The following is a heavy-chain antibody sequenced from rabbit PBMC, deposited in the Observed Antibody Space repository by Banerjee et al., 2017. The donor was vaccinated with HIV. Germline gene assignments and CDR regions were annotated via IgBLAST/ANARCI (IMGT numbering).Heavy chain of an antibody. V-gene: IGHV1S45*01. CDR1: ASSFTTNYL. J-gene: IGHJ4*01. CDR3: ARDLAGVIGWNFNL. D-gene: IGHD4-1*01. Sequence: HDQLPEPRGNLVKPQGALTPTRTPSASSFTTNYLMCCLRQAPGKGLEWIACINTSSGNTVYATWAKGRFTISRTSSTTVALQMTSLTAADTATYFCARDLAGVIGWNFNLWGPGTLVTVS. CDR2: INTSSGNT.